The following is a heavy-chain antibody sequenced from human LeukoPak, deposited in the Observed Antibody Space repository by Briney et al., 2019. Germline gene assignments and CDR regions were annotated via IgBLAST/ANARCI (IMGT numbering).Heavy chain of an antibody. CDR1: GVPLSRYY. J-gene: IGHJ4*02. D-gene: IGHD3-10*02. Sequence: SETLSLTCTVSGVPLSRYYWSWIRQPAGKGLEWVGRILASGNTNYNPSFESRLAMSVDTSRNQFSLNLTSVTAADTAIYYCVQDGPLRSDYWGQGTLATVSS. V-gene: IGHV4-4*07. CDR2: ILASGNT. CDR3: VQDGPLRSDY.